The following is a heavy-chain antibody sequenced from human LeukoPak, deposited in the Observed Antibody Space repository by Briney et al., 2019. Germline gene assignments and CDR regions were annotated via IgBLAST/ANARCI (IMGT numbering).Heavy chain of an antibody. Sequence: SETLSLTCTVAGGSISSYYWSWLRQPPGKGLEWGVNIYYGAGTNYNPSLQSRVTISVDTSKNPFSLKLSPVTAADTALYYGAGWSYDSSGVHWGQRTLVTVP. CDR3: AGWSYDSSGVH. CDR2: IYYGAGT. V-gene: IGHV4-59*01. J-gene: IGHJ4*02. D-gene: IGHD3-22*01. CDR1: GGSISSYY.